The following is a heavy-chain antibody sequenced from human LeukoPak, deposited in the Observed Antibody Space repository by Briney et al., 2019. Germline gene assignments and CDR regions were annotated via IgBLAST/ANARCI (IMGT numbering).Heavy chain of an antibody. D-gene: IGHD3-22*01. CDR2: IKSKTDGGTT. J-gene: IGHJ4*02. Sequence: GGSLRLSCAASGFTFSNAWMSWVRQAPGKGLEWVDRIKSKTDGGTTDYAAPVKGRFTISRDDSKNTLYLQMNSLKTEDTAVYYCTTDPGYYYDSSGAFFDYWGQGTLVTVSS. CDR3: TTDPGYYYDSSGAFFDY. V-gene: IGHV3-15*01. CDR1: GFTFSNAW.